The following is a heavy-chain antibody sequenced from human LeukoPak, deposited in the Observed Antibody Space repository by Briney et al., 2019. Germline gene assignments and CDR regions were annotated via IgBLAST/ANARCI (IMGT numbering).Heavy chain of an antibody. Sequence: ASVKVSCKASGYTFTGYYMHWVRQAPGQGLEWMGWINPNSGGTNYAQKFQGRVTMTRDTSISTAYMELSRLRSDDTAVYYCARDFTSSGWSHFDYWGQGTLVTVSS. V-gene: IGHV1-2*02. CDR1: GYTFTGYY. J-gene: IGHJ4*02. CDR3: ARDFTSSGWSHFDY. CDR2: INPNSGGT. D-gene: IGHD6-19*01.